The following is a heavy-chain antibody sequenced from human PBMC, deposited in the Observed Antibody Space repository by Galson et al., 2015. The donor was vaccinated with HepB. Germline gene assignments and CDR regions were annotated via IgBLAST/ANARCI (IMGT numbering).Heavy chain of an antibody. CDR1: GGSISSSSYY. D-gene: IGHD3-22*01. V-gene: IGHV4-39*07. Sequence: SETLSLTCTVSGGSISSSSYYWGWIRQPPGKGLEWIGSIYYSGSTYYNPSLKSRVTISVDTSKNQFSLKLSSVTAADTAVYYCARDRIYYYDSSGYYPRGFDYWGQGTLVTVSS. CDR2: IYYSGST. CDR3: ARDRIYYYDSSGYYPRGFDY. J-gene: IGHJ4*02.